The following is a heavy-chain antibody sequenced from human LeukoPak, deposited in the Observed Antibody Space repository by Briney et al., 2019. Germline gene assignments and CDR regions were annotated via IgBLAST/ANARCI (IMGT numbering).Heavy chain of an antibody. D-gene: IGHD5-18*01. J-gene: IGHJ4*02. CDR2: INHSGST. CDR3: ARRTDTRGYRRFDY. Sequence: PSETLSLTCAVYGGSFSGYYWSWIRQPPGKGLEWIGEINHSGSTNYNPSLKSRVTISVDTSKNQFSLKLSSVTAADTAVYYCARRTDTRGYRRFDYWGQGTLVTVSS. V-gene: IGHV4-34*01. CDR1: GGSFSGYY.